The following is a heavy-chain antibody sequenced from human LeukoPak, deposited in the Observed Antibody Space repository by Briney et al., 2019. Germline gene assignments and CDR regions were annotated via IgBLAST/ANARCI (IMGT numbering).Heavy chain of an antibody. D-gene: IGHD6-19*01. CDR3: AREYSSGWSSKYYLDY. V-gene: IGHV3-21*01. J-gene: IGHJ4*02. CDR2: ISSSSSYI. Sequence: PGGSLRLSCAASGFTFSSYWMSWVRQAPGKGLEWVSSISSSSSYIYYADSVKGRFTISRDNAKNSLYLQMNSLRAEDTAVYYCAREYSSGWSSKYYLDYWGQGTLVTVSS. CDR1: GFTFSSYW.